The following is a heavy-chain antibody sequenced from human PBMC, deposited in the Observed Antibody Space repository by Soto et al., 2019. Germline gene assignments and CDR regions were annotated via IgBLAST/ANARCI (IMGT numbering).Heavy chain of an antibody. J-gene: IGHJ3*02. CDR1: GGSISSSSYY. D-gene: IGHD3-9*01. CDR3: GGNEGNWSNFLTGGPPGGAFNI. Sequence: SETLSLTCTVSGGSISSSSYYWGWIRQPPGKGLEWIGSIYYSGSTYYNPSLKSRVTISVDTSKNQFSLKLSSVTAADTAVDYGGGNEGNWSNFLTGGPPGGAFNIWAQGKMVT. CDR2: IYYSGST. V-gene: IGHV4-39*01.